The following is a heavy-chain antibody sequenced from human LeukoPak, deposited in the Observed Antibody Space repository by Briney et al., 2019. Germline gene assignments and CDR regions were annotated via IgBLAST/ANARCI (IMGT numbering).Heavy chain of an antibody. D-gene: IGHD6-13*01. J-gene: IGHJ3*02. CDR3: ARDTTAAGRRNDAFDI. CDR1: GGTFSSYA. V-gene: IGHV1-69*06. Sequence: GASVKVSCKASGGTFSSYATSWVRQAPGQGLEWMGGIIPIFGTANYAQKFQGRVTITADKSTSTAYMELSSLRSEDTAVYYCARDTTAAGRRNDAFDIWGQGTMVTVSS. CDR2: IIPIFGTA.